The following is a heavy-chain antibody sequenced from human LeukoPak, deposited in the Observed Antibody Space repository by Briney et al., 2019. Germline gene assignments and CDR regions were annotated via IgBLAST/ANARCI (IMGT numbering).Heavy chain of an antibody. Sequence: GGSLRLSCAASGFTFSDYYMTWIRQAPGKGLEWVSYVNSRGNTIFYADSVKGRFTISRDNAKNSLYLQMNSLRDDDTAVYYCATSALAVAGIDEFDYWGQGTLVTVSS. J-gene: IGHJ4*02. D-gene: IGHD6-19*01. CDR1: GFTFSDYY. CDR3: ATSALAVAGIDEFDY. CDR2: VNSRGNTI. V-gene: IGHV3-11*01.